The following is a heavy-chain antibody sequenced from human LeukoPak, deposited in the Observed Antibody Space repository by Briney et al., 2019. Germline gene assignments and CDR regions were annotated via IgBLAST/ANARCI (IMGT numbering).Heavy chain of an antibody. CDR1: GGSISSGTYN. CDR3: ARSGGDYDSTGYYGY. J-gene: IGHJ4*02. CDR2: LSSSGNT. V-gene: IGHV4-61*02. D-gene: IGHD3-22*01. Sequence: SQTLSLTCTVSGGSISSGTYNWNWIRQPAGQGLEWIGRLSSSGNTNYNPSLKSRVTLSIDTSKNQFSLKLSSVTAADTAVYYCARSGGDYDSTGYYGYWGQGTLVTVSS.